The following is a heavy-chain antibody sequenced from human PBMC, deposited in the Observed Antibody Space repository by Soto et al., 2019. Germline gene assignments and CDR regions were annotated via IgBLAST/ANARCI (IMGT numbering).Heavy chain of an antibody. CDR2: IRSKAYGGTT. CDR3: TRPQYYYDSSGYPFRFDY. Sequence: SLRLSCTASGFTFGDYAMSWFRQAPGKGLEWVGFIRSKAYGGTTEYAASVKGRFTISRDDSKSIAYLQMNSLKTEDTAVYYCTRPQYYYDSSGYPFRFDYWGQGTLVTVSS. V-gene: IGHV3-49*03. D-gene: IGHD3-22*01. J-gene: IGHJ4*02. CDR1: GFTFGDYA.